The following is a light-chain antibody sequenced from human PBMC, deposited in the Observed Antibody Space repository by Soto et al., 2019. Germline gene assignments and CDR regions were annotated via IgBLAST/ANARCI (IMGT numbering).Light chain of an antibody. CDR1: QGISNH. CDR3: QHSDSVPRT. V-gene: IGKV1-27*01. CDR2: AAS. J-gene: IGKJ2*01. Sequence: DIQMTQSPSSLSASVGDRITITCRASQGISNHVAWYQQRPGKVPKLLIYAASTLHSGAPPRFSVSGSGTDFTLTISSLLPEDVATYYYQHSDSVPRTFGQGTKLDIK.